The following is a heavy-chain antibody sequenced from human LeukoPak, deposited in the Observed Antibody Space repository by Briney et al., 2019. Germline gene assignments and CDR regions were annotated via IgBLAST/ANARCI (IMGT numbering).Heavy chain of an antibody. Sequence: PGGSLRLSCAASGFTFSSSDMHWVRQAPGKGLVWVSRINFDGSSTTYAESVKGRFTISRDNAKNTLYLQMNSLRAEDTAVYYCARPTYIWNGVWDYWGRGTLVTVSS. J-gene: IGHJ4*02. CDR1: GFTFSSSD. V-gene: IGHV3-74*01. D-gene: IGHD1-20*01. CDR3: ARPTYIWNGVWDY. CDR2: INFDGSST.